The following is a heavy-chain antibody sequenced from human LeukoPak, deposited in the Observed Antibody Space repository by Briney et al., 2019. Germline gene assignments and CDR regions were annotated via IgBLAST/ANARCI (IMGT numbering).Heavy chain of an antibody. D-gene: IGHD6-19*01. J-gene: IGHJ4*02. CDR1: GFTFSSYA. CDR3: ARESSSVFDY. Sequence: GGSLRLSCAASGFTFSSYAMSWVRQAPGKGLEWVSGISGSGATTYYADSVKGRFTISRDNSQNTLYLQMNSLRAEDTAVYYCARESSSVFDYWGQGTLVTVSS. CDR2: ISGSGATT. V-gene: IGHV3-23*01.